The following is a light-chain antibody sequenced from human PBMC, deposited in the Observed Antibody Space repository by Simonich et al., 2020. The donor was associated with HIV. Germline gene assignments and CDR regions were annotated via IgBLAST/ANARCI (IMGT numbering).Light chain of an antibody. CDR2: AAS. Sequence: AIQMTQSPSSLSASVGDRVTITCRASQGIRNDLGWYQPKPGKAPKLLIYAASSLPSGVPSRFSGSGSGTDFTLTISSLQPEDFATYYCLQDYNYPRTFGRGTKVDIK. CDR1: QGIRND. J-gene: IGKJ1*01. CDR3: LQDYNYPRT. V-gene: IGKV1-6*01.